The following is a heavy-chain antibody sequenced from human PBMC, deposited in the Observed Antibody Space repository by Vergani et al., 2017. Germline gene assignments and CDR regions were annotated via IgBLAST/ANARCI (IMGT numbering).Heavy chain of an antibody. CDR2: IYYSGST. J-gene: IGHJ4*02. D-gene: IGHD3-3*01. CDR1: GGSISSGDYY. V-gene: IGHV4-30-4*01. Sequence: QVQLQESGPGLVKPSQTLSLTCTVSGGSISSGDYYWSWIRQPPGKGLEWIGYIYYSGSTYYNPSLKSRVTISVDTSKNPFSLKLSSVTAADTAVYYCARAHYDFWSGYYMVQYYFDYWGQGTLVTVSS. CDR3: ARAHYDFWSGYYMVQYYFDY.